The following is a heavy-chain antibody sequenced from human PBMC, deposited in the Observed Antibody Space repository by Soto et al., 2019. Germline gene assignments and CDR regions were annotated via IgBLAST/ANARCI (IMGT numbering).Heavy chain of an antibody. CDR3: ARLLGTAVFDH. CDR1: GGSISGYH. J-gene: IGHJ4*02. CDR2: IYPSGST. D-gene: IGHD2-21*02. Sequence: QVQLRESGPGLVKASETLSLTCTVSGGSISGYHWSWIRQTPGKGLEWIGKIYPSGSTDYNPSLNSTVIISADTSKNQVSLKLSPVTAADTAIYYCARLLGTAVFDHWGQGTLVTVSS. V-gene: IGHV4-4*09.